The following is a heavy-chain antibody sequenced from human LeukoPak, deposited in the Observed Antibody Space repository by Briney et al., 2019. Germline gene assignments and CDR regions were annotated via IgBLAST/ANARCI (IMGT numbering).Heavy chain of an antibody. CDR1: GGSMSGYY. V-gene: IGHV4-59*01. CDR3: ARRRVYSGSGEFDF. D-gene: IGHD5-12*01. J-gene: IGHJ4*02. Sequence: SETLSLTCTVSGGSMSGYYWSWIRQPPGKGLEWIGYIHYSGTTNYNPSLKSRVTISLDTSRNQFSLKLRSVTTADTAVYYCARRRVYSGSGEFDFWGQGALVTVSS. CDR2: IHYSGTT.